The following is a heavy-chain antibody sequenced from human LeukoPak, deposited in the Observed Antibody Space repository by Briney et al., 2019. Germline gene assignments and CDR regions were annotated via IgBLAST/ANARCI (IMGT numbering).Heavy chain of an antibody. V-gene: IGHV4-39*01. J-gene: IGHJ5*02. Sequence: PSETLSLTCSVSGGSISSTSKYWGWIRQPPGKGLEWIGSIYYSGDTYYNPSLRSRVIISVDTSKNQFSLKLTSVTAADTAVYYCARSSAAAGPTYNWFDPWGQGTLVTVPS. CDR3: ARSSAAAGPTYNWFDP. D-gene: IGHD6-13*01. CDR1: GGSISSTSKY. CDR2: IYYSGDT.